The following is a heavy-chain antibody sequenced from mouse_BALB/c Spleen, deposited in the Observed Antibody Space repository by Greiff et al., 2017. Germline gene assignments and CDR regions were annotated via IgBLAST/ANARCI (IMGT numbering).Heavy chain of an antibody. CDR3: ASYDYAWLAY. J-gene: IGHJ3*01. CDR2: IDPSDSET. CDR1: GYTFTSYW. Sequence: QVQLQQPGAELVKPGAPVKLSCKASGYTFTSYWMNWVKQRPGRGLEWIGRIDPSDSETHYNQKFKDKATLTVDKSSSTAYIQLSSLTSEDSAVYYCASYDYAWLAYWGQGTLVTVSA. V-gene: IGHV1-69*02. D-gene: IGHD2-4*01.